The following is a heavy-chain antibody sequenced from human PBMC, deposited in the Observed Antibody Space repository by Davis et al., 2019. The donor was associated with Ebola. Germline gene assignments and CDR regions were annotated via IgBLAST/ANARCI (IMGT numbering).Heavy chain of an antibody. D-gene: IGHD3-10*01. CDR1: GYTFTGYY. Sequence: AASVKVSCKASGYTFTGYYMHWVRQAPGQGLEWMGWINPNSGGTNYAQKFQGWVTMTRDTSISTAYMELSRLRSDDTAVYYCARDGRDMVRVVHSYYYYGMDVWGQGTTVTVSS. J-gene: IGHJ6*02. CDR2: INPNSGGT. V-gene: IGHV1-2*04. CDR3: ARDGRDMVRVVHSYYYYGMDV.